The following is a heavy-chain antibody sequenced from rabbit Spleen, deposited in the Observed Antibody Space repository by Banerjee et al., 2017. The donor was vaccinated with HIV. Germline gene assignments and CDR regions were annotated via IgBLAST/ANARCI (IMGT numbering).Heavy chain of an antibody. V-gene: IGHV1S7*01. CDR1: GFTLSSYY. J-gene: IGHJ4*01. Sequence: QLEESAGGLVQPGGSLRLSCKASGFTLSSYYMNWVRQAPGKGLEWIACIDADSSGSTYYANWVNGRFTISSDTAQKIVDLQMNSLTAADTATYFCARDLTGVIGWDFKLWGQGTLVTVS. D-gene: IGHD1-1*01. CDR2: IDADSSGST. CDR3: ARDLTGVIGWDFKL.